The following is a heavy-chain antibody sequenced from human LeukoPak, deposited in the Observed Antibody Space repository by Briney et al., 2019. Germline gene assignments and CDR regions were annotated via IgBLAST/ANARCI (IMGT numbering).Heavy chain of an antibody. CDR3: AGGSGDYSPDY. CDR1: GHTFSGDY. V-gene: IGHV1-2*02. J-gene: IGHJ4*02. Sequence: ASVKVSCKASGHTFSGDYMHWVRQAPGQGLEWMGWTSPNSGDTNYAQKLQGRVTLTRDTSISTAYMELSRLRSDDTAVYYCAGGSGDYSPDYWGQGTLVTVSS. D-gene: IGHD3-22*01. CDR2: TSPNSGDT.